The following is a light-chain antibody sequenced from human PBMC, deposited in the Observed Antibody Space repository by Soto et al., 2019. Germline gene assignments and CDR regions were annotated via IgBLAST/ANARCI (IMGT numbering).Light chain of an antibody. CDR3: SSYTSSSTLV. J-gene: IGLJ1*01. CDR2: EVS. V-gene: IGLV2-14*01. Sequence: LTQPASVSGSPGQSITISCTGTSSDVGGYNYVSWYQQHPGKAPKLMIYEVSNRPSGVSNRFSGSKSGNTASLTISGLQAEDEADYYCSSYTSSSTLVFGT. CDR1: SSDVGGYNY.